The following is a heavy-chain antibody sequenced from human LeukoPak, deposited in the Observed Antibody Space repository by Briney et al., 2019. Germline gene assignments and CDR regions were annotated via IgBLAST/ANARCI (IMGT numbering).Heavy chain of an antibody. Sequence: PGGSLRLSCAASGFTFSSYSMNWVRQAPGKGLEWVSSISSSSSYIYYADSVKGRFTISRDNAKNSLYLQMNSLRAEDTAVYYCARHGTDGRGYSYYYYMDVWGKGTTVTVSS. D-gene: IGHD5-18*01. J-gene: IGHJ6*03. CDR2: ISSSSSYI. CDR3: ARHGTDGRGYSYYYYMDV. CDR1: GFTFSSYS. V-gene: IGHV3-21*01.